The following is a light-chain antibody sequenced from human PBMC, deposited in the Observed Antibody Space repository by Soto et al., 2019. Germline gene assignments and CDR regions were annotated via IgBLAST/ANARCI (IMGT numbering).Light chain of an antibody. V-gene: IGKV1-33*01. Sequence: DIQMTQSPPSLSASVGDRVTITCQASQDITIYLNWYQQRPGRAPKLLIYDASTLETEVPSRFSGSGSGTVFTFTITSLQPEDIATYYCQHYENLPFTFGPGTKVAI. CDR3: QHYENLPFT. CDR1: QDITIY. J-gene: IGKJ3*01. CDR2: DAS.